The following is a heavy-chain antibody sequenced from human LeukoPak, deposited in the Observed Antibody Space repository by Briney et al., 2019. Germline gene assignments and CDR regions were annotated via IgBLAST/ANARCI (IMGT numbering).Heavy chain of an antibody. V-gene: IGHV4-61*02. D-gene: IGHD1-26*01. Sequence: TLSLTCTVSGGSISSGSYYWSWIRQPAGKGLEWIGRIYTSGSTNYNPSLKSRVTMSVDTSKNQFSLKLSSVTAADTAVYYCARGASEYYYNYYYMDVWGKGTTVTVSS. J-gene: IGHJ6*03. CDR1: GGSISSGSYY. CDR3: ARGASEYYYNYYYMDV. CDR2: IYTSGST.